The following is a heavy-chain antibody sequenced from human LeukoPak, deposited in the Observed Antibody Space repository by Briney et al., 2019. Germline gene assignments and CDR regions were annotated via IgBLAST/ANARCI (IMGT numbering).Heavy chain of an antibody. J-gene: IGHJ4*02. D-gene: IGHD6-6*01. CDR2: IYYRGST. CDR3: VAVEYSSSSGGY. CDR1: GGSIAPYY. Sequence: SETLSLTCTVSGGSIAPYYWSWIRQPPGRGLEWIGYIYYRGSTSYNPSLNSRITISIDTSKNQFSLKLSSVTAADTAVYYCVAVEYSSSSGGYWGQGTLVTVSS. V-gene: IGHV4-59*01.